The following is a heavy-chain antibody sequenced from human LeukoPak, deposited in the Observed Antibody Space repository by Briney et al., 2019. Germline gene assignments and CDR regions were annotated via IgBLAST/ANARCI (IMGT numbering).Heavy chain of an antibody. D-gene: IGHD3-22*01. CDR3: ARGYYYDSSGFPSPYYFDY. CDR1: GGTFSSYA. Sequence: GASAKVSCKASGGTFSSYAISWVRQAPGQGLEWMGGIIPIFGTANYAQKFQGRVTITADESTSTAYMELSSLRSEDTAVYYCARGYYYDSSGFPSPYYFDYWGQGTLVTVSS. V-gene: IGHV1-69*13. J-gene: IGHJ4*02. CDR2: IIPIFGTA.